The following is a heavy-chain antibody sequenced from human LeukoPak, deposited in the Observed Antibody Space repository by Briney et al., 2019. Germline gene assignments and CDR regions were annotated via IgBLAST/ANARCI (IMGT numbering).Heavy chain of an antibody. CDR3: AKRGVVIRVILVGFHKEAYYFDS. J-gene: IGHJ4*02. CDR1: GFTFSTYA. Sequence: GGSLRLSCAASGFTFSTYAMHWVRQAPAKGLDWVAGISDRGSRTNYADSVKGRFTISTDHPKNTLYLQMNSLRAEDTAVYFCAKRGVVIRVILVGFHKEAYYFDSWGQGALVTVSS. CDR2: ISDRGSRT. V-gene: IGHV3-23*01. D-gene: IGHD3-22*01.